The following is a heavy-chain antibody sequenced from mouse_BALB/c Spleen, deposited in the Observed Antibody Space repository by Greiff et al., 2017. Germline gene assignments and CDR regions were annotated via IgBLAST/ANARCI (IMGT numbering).Heavy chain of an antibody. CDR2: INPSNGGT. J-gene: IGHJ3*01. V-gene: IGHV1S81*02. CDR3: TGGDDVPLAY. D-gene: IGHD2-12*01. Sequence: QVQLKQSGAELVKPGASVKLSCKASGYTFTSYYMYWVKQRPGQGLEWIGEINPSNGGTNFNEKFKSKATLTVDKSSSTAYMQLSSLTSEDSAVYYCTGGDDVPLAYWGQGTLVTVSA. CDR1: GYTFTSYY.